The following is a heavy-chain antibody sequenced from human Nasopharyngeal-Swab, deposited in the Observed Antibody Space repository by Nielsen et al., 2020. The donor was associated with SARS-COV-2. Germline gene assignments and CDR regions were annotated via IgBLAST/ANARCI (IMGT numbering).Heavy chain of an antibody. V-gene: IGHV3-48*02. CDR2: ISSSSSTI. Sequence: QAPGKGLEWVSYISSSSSTIYYADSVKGRFTISRDNAKNSLYLQMNSLRDEDTAVYYCARDLKGSGSYYNPILDYWGQGTLVTVSS. CDR3: ARDLKGSGSYYNPILDY. D-gene: IGHD3-10*01. J-gene: IGHJ4*02.